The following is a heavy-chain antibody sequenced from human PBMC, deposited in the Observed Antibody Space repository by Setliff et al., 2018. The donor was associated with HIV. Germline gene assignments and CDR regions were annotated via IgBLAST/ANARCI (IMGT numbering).Heavy chain of an antibody. Sequence: LRLSCAASGFTFSNAWMNWVRQAPGKGLEWVGRIRSKVDGGAADYAAPVKGRFTISRDDSKNTLYLQMSSLKTEDTAVYYCTTESVFLDYFFDYWGQGTLVTSPQ. J-gene: IGHJ4*02. CDR3: TTESVFLDYFFDY. CDR2: IRSKVDGGAA. CDR1: GFTFSNAW. V-gene: IGHV3-15*05. D-gene: IGHD3-9*01.